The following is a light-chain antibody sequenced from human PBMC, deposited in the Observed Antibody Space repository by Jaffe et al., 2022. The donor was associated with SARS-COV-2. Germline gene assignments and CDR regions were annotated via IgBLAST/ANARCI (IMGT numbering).Light chain of an antibody. CDR2: DVS. J-gene: IGLJ3*02. CDR3: SSYTTSSTLV. CDR1: RSDIGTYNY. Sequence: QSALTQPASVSGSPGQSITISCTGTRSDIGTYNYVSWYQQHPGKAPKLMINDVSNRPSGVSNRFSGSKSGNTASLTISGLQAEDEADYYCSSYTTSSTLVFGGGTKLTVL. V-gene: IGLV2-14*03.